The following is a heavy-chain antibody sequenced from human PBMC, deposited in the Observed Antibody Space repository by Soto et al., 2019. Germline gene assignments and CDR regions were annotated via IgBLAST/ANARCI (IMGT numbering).Heavy chain of an antibody. D-gene: IGHD2-2*01. CDR3: ARERGAGTYQGFDY. CDR1: GGSISTNNW. V-gene: IGHV4-4*02. CDR2: VHHTGNT. J-gene: IGHJ4*02. Sequence: QVQLQESGPGLVKPSGTLSLTCAVSGGSISTNNWWHWIRQPPGEGLEWIGEVHHTGNTNYSQSLKSRVTMSLDESRNQFSLSLTSVTAADTAVYYCARERGAGTYQGFDYWGQGTLVTVSS.